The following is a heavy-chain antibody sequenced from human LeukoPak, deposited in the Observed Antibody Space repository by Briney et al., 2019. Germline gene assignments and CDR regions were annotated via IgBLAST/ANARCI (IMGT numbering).Heavy chain of an antibody. Sequence: GGSLRLSCAASGFTFDDYGMSWVRRAPGKGLEWVSGINWNGDSTRYADYVKGRFTISRENAKKSLYLQMNSLRAEDTALYYCARVISSSWSGGFAIWGQGTMVTVSS. J-gene: IGHJ3*02. D-gene: IGHD2-2*01. V-gene: IGHV3-20*04. CDR3: ARVISSSWSGGFAI. CDR1: GFTFDDYG. CDR2: INWNGDST.